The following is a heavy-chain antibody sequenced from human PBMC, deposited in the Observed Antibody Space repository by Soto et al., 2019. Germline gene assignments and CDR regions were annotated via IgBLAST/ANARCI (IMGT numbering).Heavy chain of an antibody. Sequence: SETLSLTCTVSGGSISGYYWSWIRQPPGKGPEWIGYIFYGGSTNHNPSLNGRVTMSVDTSKNYFSLRLSSVTAADTAVYYCARSGNSNGLVFDYWGQGTVVTVSS. CDR2: IFYGGST. CDR1: GGSISGYY. CDR3: ARSGNSNGLVFDY. J-gene: IGHJ4*02. V-gene: IGHV4-59*01. D-gene: IGHD5-18*01.